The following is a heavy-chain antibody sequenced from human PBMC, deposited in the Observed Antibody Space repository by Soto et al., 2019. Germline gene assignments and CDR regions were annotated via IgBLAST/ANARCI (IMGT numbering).Heavy chain of an antibody. CDR3: AREDTAMVTSTDIYYYYGMDV. D-gene: IGHD5-18*01. J-gene: IGHJ6*02. CDR1: GYTFTSYY. V-gene: IGHV1-46*01. CDR2: INPSGGST. Sequence: AASVKVSCKASGYTFTSYYMHWVRQAPGQGLEWMGIINPSGGSTSYAQKFQGRVTMTRDTSTSTVYMELSSLRSEDTAVYYCAREDTAMVTSTDIYYYYGMDVWGQGTTVTVSS.